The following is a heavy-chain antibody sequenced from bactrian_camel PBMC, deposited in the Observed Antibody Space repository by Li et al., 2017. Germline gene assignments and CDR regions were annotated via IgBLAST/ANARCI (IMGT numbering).Heavy chain of an antibody. D-gene: IGHD8*01. V-gene: IGHV3S26*01. J-gene: IGHJ6*01. CDR1: EFTFSSAW. CDR2: INSDSFTT. CDR3: ASPSGDNRYNLAP. Sequence: QLVESGGGLVQPGGSLRLSCAASVFTSTGSEFTFSSAWMYWVRQAPGKGLEWVSSINSDSFTTRYADSVKGKFTISRDNAKNTLYLQLNSLKTEDTAVYYCASPSGDNRYNLAPWGQGTQVTVS.